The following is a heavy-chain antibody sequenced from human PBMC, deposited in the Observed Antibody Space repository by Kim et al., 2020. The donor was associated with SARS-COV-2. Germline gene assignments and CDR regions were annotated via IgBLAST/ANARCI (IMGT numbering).Heavy chain of an antibody. J-gene: IGHJ4*02. CDR1: GYTFTNYH. D-gene: IGHD6-19*01. Sequence: ASVKVSCRASGYTFTNYHIHWVRQAPGQGLEYMGIISPRGHDTRYSQKFQGRVVVTSDTSTSTVFMELDSLTSDDTALYYCARDLAGGWSLDYWGQGTLVIASS. V-gene: IGHV1-46*01. CDR3: ARDLAGGWSLDY. CDR2: ISPRGHDT.